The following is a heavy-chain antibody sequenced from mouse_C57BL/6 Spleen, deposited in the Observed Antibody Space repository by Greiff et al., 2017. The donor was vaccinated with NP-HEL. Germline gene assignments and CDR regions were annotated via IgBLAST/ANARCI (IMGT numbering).Heavy chain of an antibody. V-gene: IGHV1-69*01. CDR3: ARVGRGLYYFDY. D-gene: IGHD3-1*01. CDR2: IDPSDSYT. Sequence: QVHVKQPGAELVMPGASVKLSCKASGYTFTSYWMHWVKQRPGQGLEWIGEIDPSDSYTNYNQKFKGKSTLTVDKSSSTAYMQLSSLTSEDSAVYYCARVGRGLYYFDYWGQGTTLTVSS. CDR1: GYTFTSYW. J-gene: IGHJ2*01.